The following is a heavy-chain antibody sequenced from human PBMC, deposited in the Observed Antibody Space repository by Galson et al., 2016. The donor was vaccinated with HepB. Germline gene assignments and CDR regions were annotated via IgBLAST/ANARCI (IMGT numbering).Heavy chain of an antibody. V-gene: IGHV3-66*01. CDR2: VHSGGRT. CDR3: ARDYAAYGDPARYYYFEKDV. J-gene: IGHJ6*02. CDR1: GLTVSRSY. Sequence: SLRLSCAASGLTVSRSYMSWVRQAPGKGLEWVSIVHSGGRTYYSDSVKGRFTISRDTSKNTLYLQMNSLRADDTAVYYCARDYAAYGDPARYYYFEKDVWGQGTTVTVS. D-gene: IGHD4-17*01.